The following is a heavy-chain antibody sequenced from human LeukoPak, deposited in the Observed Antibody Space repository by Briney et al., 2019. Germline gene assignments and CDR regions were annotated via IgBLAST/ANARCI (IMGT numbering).Heavy chain of an antibody. CDR1: GFTFSSYA. D-gene: IGHD3-10*01. CDR2: IYSGGST. J-gene: IGHJ6*02. V-gene: IGHV3-53*01. Sequence: GGSLRLSCAASGFTFSSYAMSWVRQAPGKGLEWVSVIYSGGSTYYADSVKGRFTISRDNSKNTLYLQMNSLRAEDTAVYYCARPTSGVRLGMDVWGQGTTVTVSS. CDR3: ARPTSGVRLGMDV.